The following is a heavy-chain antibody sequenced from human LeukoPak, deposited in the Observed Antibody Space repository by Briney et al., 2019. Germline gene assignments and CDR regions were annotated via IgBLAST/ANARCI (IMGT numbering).Heavy chain of an antibody. J-gene: IGHJ4*02. CDR1: GYTFTGYY. CDR3: ARVSNDSSGYYPPQIYYFDY. CDR2: INPNSGGT. V-gene: IGHV1-2*02. Sequence: ASVKVSCKASGYTFTGYYMHWVRQAPGQGLEWMGWINPNSGGTNYAQKFQGRVTMTRDTSISTAYMELSRLRSDDTAVYYCARVSNDSSGYYPPQIYYFDYWGQGTLVTVSS. D-gene: IGHD3-22*01.